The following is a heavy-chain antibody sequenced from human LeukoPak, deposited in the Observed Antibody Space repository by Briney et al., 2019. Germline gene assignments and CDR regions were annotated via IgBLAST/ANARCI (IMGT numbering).Heavy chain of an antibody. Sequence: SETLSLTCTVSGGSISSGDYYWSWIRQPPGKGLEWIGYIYYSGSTNYNPSLKSRVTISVDTSKNQFSLKLSSVTAADTAVYYCARGRDFWSAESPPGMDVWGQGTTVTVSS. CDR3: ARGRDFWSAESPPGMDV. D-gene: IGHD3-3*01. J-gene: IGHJ6*02. CDR2: IYYSGST. CDR1: GGSISSGDYY. V-gene: IGHV4-61*08.